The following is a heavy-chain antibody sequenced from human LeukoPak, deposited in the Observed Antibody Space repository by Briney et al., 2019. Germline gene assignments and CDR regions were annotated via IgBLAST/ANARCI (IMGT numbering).Heavy chain of an antibody. CDR2: INPNSGGT. Sequence: ASVKLSCTTSGYTFTGYHMHWVRQAPGQGLEWMGWINPNSGGTNYAQKFQGRVTMTRDTSISTAYMELSRLRSDDTAVYYCARDRIGGYCSGGSCYGDNWFDPWGQGTLVTVSS. D-gene: IGHD2-15*01. V-gene: IGHV1-2*02. CDR3: ARDRIGGYCSGGSCYGDNWFDP. CDR1: GYTFTGYH. J-gene: IGHJ5*02.